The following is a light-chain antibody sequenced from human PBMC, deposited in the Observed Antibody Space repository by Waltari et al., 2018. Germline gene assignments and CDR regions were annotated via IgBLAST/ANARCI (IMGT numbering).Light chain of an antibody. V-gene: IGKV4-1*01. CDR2: WAS. Sequence: DIVMTQSPDSLALSLAERATINCKSSQSLLYKNINYLAWYQQKPGQPPKLLLYWASTRKSGVPDRFSGSESGTDFALTISSLQAEDVATYYCHQYYSFPYTFGQGTKVEIK. J-gene: IGKJ2*01. CDR3: HQYYSFPYT. CDR1: QSLLYKNINY.